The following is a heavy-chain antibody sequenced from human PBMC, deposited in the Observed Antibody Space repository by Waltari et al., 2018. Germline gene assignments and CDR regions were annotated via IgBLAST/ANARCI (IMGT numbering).Heavy chain of an antibody. Sequence: QVQIQQWGAGLLKPSETLSLTCAVYGGSFSGYYWSWIRQPPGKGLEWIGEISHSGSTNYNPSLKSRVTMSGDTSKNQFSLKLSSVTAADTAVYYCARTGAYGRGGYWGQGTLVTVSS. CDR1: GGSFSGYY. V-gene: IGHV4-34*01. CDR2: ISHSGST. D-gene: IGHD3-16*01. J-gene: IGHJ4*02. CDR3: ARTGAYGRGGY.